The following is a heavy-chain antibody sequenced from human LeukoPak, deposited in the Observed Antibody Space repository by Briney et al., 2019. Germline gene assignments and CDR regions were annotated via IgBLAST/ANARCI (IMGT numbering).Heavy chain of an antibody. J-gene: IGHJ4*02. Sequence: GGSLRLSCAASEFTFSSYAMHWVRQAPGKGLEWVSYISSSGSTIYYADSVKGRFTISRDNAKNSLYLQMNSLRAEDTAVYYCARGPYDFWSGYLFDYWGQGTLVTVSS. CDR3: ARGPYDFWSGYLFDY. CDR2: ISSSGSTI. D-gene: IGHD3-3*01. V-gene: IGHV3-48*04. CDR1: EFTFSSYA.